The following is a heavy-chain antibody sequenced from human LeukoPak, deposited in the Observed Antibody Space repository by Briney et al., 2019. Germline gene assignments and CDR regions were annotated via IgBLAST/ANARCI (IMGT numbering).Heavy chain of an antibody. D-gene: IGHD6-19*01. CDR1: GFTFSRYA. J-gene: IGHJ4*02. Sequence: GGSLRLSCGASGFTFSRYAMSWVRKAPGKGLEWVSGISGTNGNTYYADSVKGRFTISRDNSKNTVYLQMNSLRAEDTALYYCAKDWEAVSGTPTAIDYWGRGTLVTVSS. CDR2: ISGTNGNT. V-gene: IGHV3-23*01. CDR3: AKDWEAVSGTPTAIDY.